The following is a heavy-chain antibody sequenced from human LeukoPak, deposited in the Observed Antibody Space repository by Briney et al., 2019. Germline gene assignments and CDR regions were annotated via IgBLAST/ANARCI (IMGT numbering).Heavy chain of an antibody. Sequence: PSETLSLTCTVSGDSISSGGYYWSWIRQHPGKGLEWIGYIYYSGSTYYNPSLKGRVTISLDTSKNQFSLNLSSVTAADTAVYYCARVLGGARSSGYSILHFDYWGQGTLVTVSS. CDR3: ARVLGGARSSGYSILHFDY. V-gene: IGHV4-31*03. CDR1: GDSISSGGYY. CDR2: IYYSGST. J-gene: IGHJ4*02. D-gene: IGHD3-22*01.